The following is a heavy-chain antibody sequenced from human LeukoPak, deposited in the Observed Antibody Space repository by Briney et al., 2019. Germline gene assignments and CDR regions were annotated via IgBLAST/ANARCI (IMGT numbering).Heavy chain of an antibody. CDR2: IYHSGST. D-gene: IGHD3-3*01. CDR1: GCSISSGYY. CDR3: ARVTKTYYDFWSGYSAGAFDI. Sequence: SETLSLTCTVSGCSISSGYYWGWIRQPPGKGLEWIGSIYHSGSTYYNPSLKSRVTISVDTSKNQFSLKLSSVTAADTAVYYCARVTKTYYDFWSGYSAGAFDIWGQGTMVTVSS. J-gene: IGHJ3*02. V-gene: IGHV4-38-2*02.